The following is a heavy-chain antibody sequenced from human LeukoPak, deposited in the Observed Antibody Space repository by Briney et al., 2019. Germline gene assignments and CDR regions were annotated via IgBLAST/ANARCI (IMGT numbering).Heavy chain of an antibody. J-gene: IGHJ4*02. CDR2: IYSGGST. CDR3: ARDTDYYGSGTLGYLDY. Sequence: GGSLRLSCAVSGFTVNNNFMSWVRQAPGKGLEWVSIIYSGGSTYYTDSVKGRLTISRDNSKNTLYLQMNSLRAEDTAVYYCARDTDYYGSGTLGYLDYWGQGTLVTVSS. V-gene: IGHV3-66*01. D-gene: IGHD3-10*01. CDR1: GFTVNNNF.